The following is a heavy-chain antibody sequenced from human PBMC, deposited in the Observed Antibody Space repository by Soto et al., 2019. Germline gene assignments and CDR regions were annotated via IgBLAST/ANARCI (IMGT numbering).Heavy chain of an antibody. CDR3: AVHLGQNYYTLDV. Sequence: EVQLLESGGGLIEPGGSLRLSCKGSQFTFSNFVMSWVRQVPGKGLEWLSCITASGGSTYYADSVKGRFSVSRDNSKNTLYLQLNSLEAEDTAVYHCAVHLGQNYYTLDVWGQGTTVHVSS. CDR2: ITASGGST. J-gene: IGHJ6*02. V-gene: IGHV3-23*01. CDR1: QFTFSNFV.